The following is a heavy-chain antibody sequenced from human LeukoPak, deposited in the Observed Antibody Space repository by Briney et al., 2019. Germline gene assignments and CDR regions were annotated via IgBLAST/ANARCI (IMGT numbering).Heavy chain of an antibody. D-gene: IGHD6-13*01. Sequence: GASVKVSCKASGYTFTSYAMNWVRQAPGQGLEWMGWINTNTGNPTYAQGFTGRFVFSLDTSVSTAYLQISSLKAEDTAVYYCARAGRQQLVRAGGYFDYWGQGTLVTVSS. J-gene: IGHJ4*02. CDR1: GYTFTSYA. CDR2: INTNTGNP. V-gene: IGHV7-4-1*02. CDR3: ARAGRQQLVRAGGYFDY.